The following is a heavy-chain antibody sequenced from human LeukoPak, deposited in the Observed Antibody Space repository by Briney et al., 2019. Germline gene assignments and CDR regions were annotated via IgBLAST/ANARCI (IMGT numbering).Heavy chain of an antibody. CDR3: ARVSDILTGYYYFDY. CDR2: INSDGSST. Sequence: GGSLRLSCAASGFTFSSYWTHWVRQAPGKGLVWVSRINSDGSSTSYADSVKGRFTISRDNAKNTLYLQMNSLRAEDTAVYYCARVSDILTGYYYFDYWGQGTLVTVSS. J-gene: IGHJ4*02. V-gene: IGHV3-74*01. D-gene: IGHD3-9*01. CDR1: GFTFSSYW.